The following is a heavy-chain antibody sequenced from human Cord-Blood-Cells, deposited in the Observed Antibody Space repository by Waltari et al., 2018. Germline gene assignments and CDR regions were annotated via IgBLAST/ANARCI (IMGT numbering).Heavy chain of an antibody. CDR1: GYTFTSYA. Sequence: QVQLVQSGAEVKKPGASVKVSCKASGYTFTSYAMHWVRQAPGQRLEWMGLINAGNGNTKYSQKFQGRVTITRDTSASTAYMELSSLRSEDTAVYYCARWDGDYDAFGIWGQGTMVTVSS. CDR2: INAGNGNT. J-gene: IGHJ3*02. CDR3: ARWDGDYDAFGI. D-gene: IGHD4-17*01. V-gene: IGHV1-3*01.